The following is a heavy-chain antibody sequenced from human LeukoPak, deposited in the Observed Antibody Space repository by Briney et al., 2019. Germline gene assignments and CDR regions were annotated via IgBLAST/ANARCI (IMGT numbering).Heavy chain of an antibody. Sequence: GGSLRLSCAASGFTFSGYGMHWVRRAPGKGLEWVAVISYDGRTQYYADSVKGRFTISRDNSKNTVYLQVNSLRDEDTAVYYCARDLEAANTYYFDYWGQGTMVTVSS. CDR3: ARDLEAANTYYFDY. CDR1: GFTFSGYG. V-gene: IGHV3-30*03. J-gene: IGHJ4*02. CDR2: ISYDGRTQ. D-gene: IGHD6-13*01.